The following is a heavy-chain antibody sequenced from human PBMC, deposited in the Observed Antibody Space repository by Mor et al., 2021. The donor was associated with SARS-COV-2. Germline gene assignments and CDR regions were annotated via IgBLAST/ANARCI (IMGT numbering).Heavy chain of an antibody. CDR3: ARAGYSSLRAFDI. D-gene: IGHD5-18*01. V-gene: IGHV3-48*03. CDR2: GTV. J-gene: IGHJ3*02. Sequence: GTVYNADSVKGRFTISRDNAKNSLYLQMNSLRAEDTAIYYCARAGYSSLRAFDIWGQGTMVTVSS.